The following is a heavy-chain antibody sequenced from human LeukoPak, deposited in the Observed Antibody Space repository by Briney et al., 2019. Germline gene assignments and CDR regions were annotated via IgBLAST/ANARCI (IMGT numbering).Heavy chain of an antibody. CDR3: AKKRHYGDYYYFDY. CDR1: GFTFSSYG. V-gene: IGHV3-30*02. D-gene: IGHD4-17*01. Sequence: GGSLRLSCAASGFTFSSYGMHWVRQAPGKGLEWVAVIWYDGSNKYYADSVKGRFTISRDNSKNTLYLQMNSLRAEDTAVYYCAKKRHYGDYYYFDYWGQGTLVTVSS. CDR2: IWYDGSNK. J-gene: IGHJ4*02.